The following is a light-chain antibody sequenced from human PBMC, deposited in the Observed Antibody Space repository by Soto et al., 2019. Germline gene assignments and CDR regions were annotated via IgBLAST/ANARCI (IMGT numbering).Light chain of an antibody. CDR2: EDN. J-gene: IGLJ3*02. V-gene: IGLV6-57*02. CDR3: QSYDSSNWV. CDR1: SGSIASKY. Sequence: NFMLTQPHSVSESPGKTVTISCTGSSGSIASKYVQWYQQRPGSAPTTVIYEDNQRPSGVSDRFSGSIDSSSNSASLTISGLKTEDEADYYCQSYDSSNWVFGGGTQLTVL.